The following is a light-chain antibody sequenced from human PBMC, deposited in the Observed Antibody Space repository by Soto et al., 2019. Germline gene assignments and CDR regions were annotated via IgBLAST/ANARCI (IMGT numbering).Light chain of an antibody. J-gene: IGKJ1*01. Sequence: DIVMTQSPDSLAVSLGERATINCKSSQSVLYSSNTKNYLAWYQQKPGQPPKLLIYWASTRESGVPDRFSGSGSGIDFTLTISSLQAEDVAVYYCQQYYSTPWTFGQGTKVEIK. CDR2: WAS. CDR3: QQYYSTPWT. V-gene: IGKV4-1*01. CDR1: QSVLYSSNTKNY.